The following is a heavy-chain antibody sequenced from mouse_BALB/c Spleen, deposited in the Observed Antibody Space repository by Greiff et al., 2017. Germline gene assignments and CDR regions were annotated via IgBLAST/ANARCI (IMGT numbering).Heavy chain of an antibody. CDR3: ASNHYYGSSYDAMDY. Sequence: VQLQQSGPGLVQPSQSLSITCTVSGFSLTSYGVHWVRQSPGKGLEWLGVIWSGGSTDYNAAFISRLSISKDNSKSQVFFKMNSLQANDTAIYYCASNHYYGSSYDAMDYWGQGTSVTVSS. CDR2: IWSGGST. V-gene: IGHV2-2*02. J-gene: IGHJ4*01. CDR1: GFSLTSYG. D-gene: IGHD1-1*01.